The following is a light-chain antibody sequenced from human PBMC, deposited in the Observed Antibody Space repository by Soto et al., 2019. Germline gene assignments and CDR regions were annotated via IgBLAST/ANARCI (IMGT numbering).Light chain of an antibody. Sequence: QSALTQPASVSGSPGQSITISCTGTSSDVGGYNYVSWYQQHPGKAPKLMIYEVSNRPSGASNRFSGSKSGNTASLTISGIQAEDEADYYCSSYTRNSTLVFGGGTKLTLL. CDR1: SSDVGGYNY. CDR2: EVS. J-gene: IGLJ2*01. V-gene: IGLV2-14*01. CDR3: SSYTRNSTLV.